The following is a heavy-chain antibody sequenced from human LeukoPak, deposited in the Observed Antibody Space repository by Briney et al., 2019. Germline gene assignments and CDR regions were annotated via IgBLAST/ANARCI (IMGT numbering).Heavy chain of an antibody. CDR2: ISGSGGST. Sequence: GGSLRLSCAASGFTFSSCAMSWVRQAPGKGLEWVSAISGSGGSTYYADSVKGRFTISRDNSKNTLYLQMNSLRAEDTAVYYCAKESCSSTSCYASADYWGQGTLVTVSS. CDR3: AKESCSSTSCYASADY. D-gene: IGHD2-2*01. J-gene: IGHJ4*02. CDR1: GFTFSSCA. V-gene: IGHV3-23*01.